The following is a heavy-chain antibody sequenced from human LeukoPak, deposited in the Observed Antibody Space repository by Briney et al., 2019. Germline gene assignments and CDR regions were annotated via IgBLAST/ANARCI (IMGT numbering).Heavy chain of an antibody. CDR1: GFTFSSYS. J-gene: IGHJ6*02. CDR2: IGSSSSYI. Sequence: GGSLRLSCAASGFTFSSYSMNWVRQAPGKGLEWASSIGSSSSYIYYADSVKGRFTISRDNAKNSLYLQMNSLRAEDTAVYFCAREEAVNYYGMDVWGQGTTVTVSS. V-gene: IGHV3-21*01. CDR3: AREEAVNYYGMDV. D-gene: IGHD3-22*01.